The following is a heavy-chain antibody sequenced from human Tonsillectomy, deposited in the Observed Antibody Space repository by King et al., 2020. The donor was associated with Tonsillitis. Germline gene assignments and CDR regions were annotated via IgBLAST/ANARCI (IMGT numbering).Heavy chain of an antibody. V-gene: IGHV1-69*12. D-gene: IGHD4-17*01. Sequence: QLVQSGAEVKKPGSSVKVSCKASGGTFNNYAINWVRQAPGQGLEWMGGIIPIFDTTNYAQKFQGRLTITADESATTAYMELSSLRSDDTAVYYCAGDYGENDYWGQGTLVTVSS. J-gene: IGHJ4*02. CDR2: IIPIFDTT. CDR1: GGTFNNYA. CDR3: AGDYGENDY.